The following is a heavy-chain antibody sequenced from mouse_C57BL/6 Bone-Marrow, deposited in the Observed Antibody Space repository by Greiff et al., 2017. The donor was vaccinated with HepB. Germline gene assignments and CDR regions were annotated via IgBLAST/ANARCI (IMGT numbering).Heavy chain of an antibody. CDR2: IYPGDGDT. Sequence: VQLQESGPELVKPGASVKISCKASGYAFSSSWMNWVKQRPGKGLEWIGRIYPGDGDTNYNGKFKGKATLTADKSSSTAYMQLSSLTSEDSAVYCCARGIYYDYEAAWFAYWGQGTLVTVSA. CDR1: GYAFSSSW. V-gene: IGHV1-82*01. D-gene: IGHD2-4*01. CDR3: ARGIYYDYEAAWFAY. J-gene: IGHJ3*01.